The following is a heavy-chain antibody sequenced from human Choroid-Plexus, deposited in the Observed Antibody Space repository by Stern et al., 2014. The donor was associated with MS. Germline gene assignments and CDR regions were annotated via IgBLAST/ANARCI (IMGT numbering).Heavy chain of an antibody. CDR1: GGSFSGYY. CDR3: VRERCINTRFYGGRFGSYYYGMDV. J-gene: IGHJ6*02. V-gene: IGHV4-34*01. Sequence: HVKLQQWGAGLLKPSETLSLTCAGYGGSFSGYYWSWIRQSPGKGLDWIGEIDRGGDTNYNPSLNSRITISRNRSNIHLSLNLSAVTAADTAIYYCVRERCINTRFYGGRFGSYYYGMDVWGQGTTVTVSS. CDR2: IDRGGDT. D-gene: IGHD2-2*01.